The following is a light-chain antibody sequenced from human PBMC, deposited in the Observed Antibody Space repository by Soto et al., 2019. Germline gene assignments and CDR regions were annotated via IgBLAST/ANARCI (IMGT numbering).Light chain of an antibody. V-gene: IGKV1-39*01. Sequence: DIQMTQSPSSLSASVGDRVTITCRASQDITNSLTWYQQKPGKAPSLLIYASSTLQTGVPSRFRGSGSGKDFTLTITPLHPEDFAEYFCHQTYSTPGTFGQGTKV. CDR3: HQTYSTPGT. J-gene: IGKJ1*01. CDR2: ASS. CDR1: QDITNS.